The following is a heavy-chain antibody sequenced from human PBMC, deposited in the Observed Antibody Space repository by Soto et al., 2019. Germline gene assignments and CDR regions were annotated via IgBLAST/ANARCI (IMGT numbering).Heavy chain of an antibody. V-gene: IGHV3-11*01. CDR1: GFTFSDYY. CDR3: ARGAYYYDSSGYYAHFDY. Sequence: GGSLRLSCAASGFTFSDYYMSWIRQAPGKGLEWVSYISSSGSTIYYADSVKGRFTISRDNAKNSLYLQMNSLRAEDTAVYYCARGAYYYDSSGYYAHFDYWGQGTLVTVSS. J-gene: IGHJ4*02. CDR2: ISSSGSTI. D-gene: IGHD3-22*01.